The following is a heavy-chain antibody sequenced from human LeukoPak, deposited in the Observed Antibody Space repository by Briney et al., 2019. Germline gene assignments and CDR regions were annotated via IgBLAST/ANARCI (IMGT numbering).Heavy chain of an antibody. CDR2: IYHSGST. CDR3: AIVVDTLGDDAFDI. J-gene: IGHJ3*02. D-gene: IGHD5-12*01. Sequence: SETLSLTCTVSGGSISSSSYYWGWIRQPPGKGLEWIGSIYHSGSTNYNPSLKSRVTISVDKSKNQFSLKLSSVTAADTAVYYCAIVVDTLGDDAFDIWGQGTMVTVSS. CDR1: GGSISSSSYY. V-gene: IGHV4-39*07.